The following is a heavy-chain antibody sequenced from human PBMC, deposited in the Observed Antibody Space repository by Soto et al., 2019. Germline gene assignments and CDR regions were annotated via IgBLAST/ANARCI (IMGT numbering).Heavy chain of an antibody. CDR3: ARLTRGVVLVAANTSFDY. CDR2: INHSGST. CDR1: GGSFSGYY. V-gene: IGHV4-34*01. Sequence: SETLSLTCAVYGGSFSGYYWSWIRQPPGKGLEWIGEINHSGSTNYNPSLKSRVTISVDTSKNQFSLKLSSVTAADTAVYYCARLTRGVVLVAANTSFDYWGQGTLVTVSS. J-gene: IGHJ4*02. D-gene: IGHD2-15*01.